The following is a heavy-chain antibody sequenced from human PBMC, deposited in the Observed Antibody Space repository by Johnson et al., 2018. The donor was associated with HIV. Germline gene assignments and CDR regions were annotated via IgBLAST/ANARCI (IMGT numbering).Heavy chain of an antibody. Sequence: QVQLVESGGGVVQPGGSLRLSCAASGFTFSSYGMHWVRQAPGKGLEWVAVIWYDGSNKYYADSVKGRFTISRDNSKNTLYLQMNSLRAEDTAVYYCARGSQEMVTIWNAFDIWGQGTMVTVSS. J-gene: IGHJ3*02. CDR3: ARGSQEMVTIWNAFDI. CDR1: GFTFSSYG. V-gene: IGHV3-33*08. CDR2: IWYDGSNK. D-gene: IGHD5-24*01.